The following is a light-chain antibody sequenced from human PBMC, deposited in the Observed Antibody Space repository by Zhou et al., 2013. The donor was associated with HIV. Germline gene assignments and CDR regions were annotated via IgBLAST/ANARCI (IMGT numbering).Light chain of an antibody. CDR1: QGISSY. Sequence: IQMTQSPSTLSASVGDRVTITCRASQGISSYLAWYQQKPGKAPKLLIYSASTLQSGVPSRFSGSGSGTDFSLTISCLQSEDFATYYCQQYSSYPRAFGLGDQAGDQT. V-gene: IGKV1-8*01. CDR3: QQYSSYPRA. J-gene: IGKJ2*01. CDR2: SAS.